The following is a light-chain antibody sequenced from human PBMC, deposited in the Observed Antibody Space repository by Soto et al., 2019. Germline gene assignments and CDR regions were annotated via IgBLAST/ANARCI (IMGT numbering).Light chain of an antibody. CDR1: QSVSSSY. CDR3: QHFNKWPPA. CDR2: GAS. V-gene: IGKV3-20*01. Sequence: EIVLTQSPGTLSLSPGERATLSCRASQSVSSSYLAWYQQKPGQAPRLLIYGASSRATGIPDRFSGSGSGTDFTLTISRLEPEDFAVYYCQHFNKWPPAFGQGTKVEIK. J-gene: IGKJ1*01.